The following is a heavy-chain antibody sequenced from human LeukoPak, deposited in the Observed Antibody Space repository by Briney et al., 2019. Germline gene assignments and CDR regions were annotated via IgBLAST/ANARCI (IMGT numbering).Heavy chain of an antibody. CDR2: IYSGGST. J-gene: IGHJ4*02. CDR1: GFTVSSNY. CDR3: ARDRDSGYFDY. D-gene: IGHD3-10*01. Sequence: GGSLRLSCAASGFTVSSNYMSWVRQAPGKGLEWVSVIYSGGSTYCADSVKGRFTISRDNSKNTLYLQMNSLRAEDTAVYHCARDRDSGYFDYWGQGTLVTVSS. V-gene: IGHV3-53*01.